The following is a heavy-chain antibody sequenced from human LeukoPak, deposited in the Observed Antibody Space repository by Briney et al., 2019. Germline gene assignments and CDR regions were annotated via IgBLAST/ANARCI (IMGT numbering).Heavy chain of an antibody. CDR3: ARNLTP. CDR2: INHSGST. J-gene: IGHJ5*02. Sequence: SETLSLTCAVYGGSFSGYYWSWIRQPPGKGLEWIGEINHSGSTNYNPSLKSRVTISVDTSKNQFSLKLSSVTAADTAVYYCARNLTPWGQGTLVTVSS. V-gene: IGHV4-34*01. CDR1: GGSFSGYY.